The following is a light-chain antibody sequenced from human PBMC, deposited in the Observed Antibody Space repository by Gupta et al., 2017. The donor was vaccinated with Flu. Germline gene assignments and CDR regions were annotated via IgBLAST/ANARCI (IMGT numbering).Light chain of an antibody. V-gene: IGKV1-33*01. J-gene: IGKJ2*01. CDR3: HQYHLSPPFT. Sequence: DIQVTQSPSSLSASVVDRVTITCQASQDISRYLSWYQHKPGQAPKLLIYDASKLEIGVPSRFSGSGSGTLYTFTIASLQPEDFATYYCHQYHLSPPFTFGQGTKVEV. CDR1: QDISRY. CDR2: DAS.